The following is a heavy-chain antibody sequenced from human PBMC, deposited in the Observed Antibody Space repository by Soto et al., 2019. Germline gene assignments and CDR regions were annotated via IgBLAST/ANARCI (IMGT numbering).Heavy chain of an antibody. CDR1: GGSISSYY. V-gene: IGHV4-59*01. D-gene: IGHD5-12*01. CDR2: IYYSGST. J-gene: IGHJ4*02. Sequence: SETLSLTCTVSGGSISSYYWSWIRQPPGKGLEWIGYIYYSGSTNYNPSLKSRVTISVDTSKNQFSLKLSSVTAADTAVYYCARDRATQPLYFDYWGKGTLVKSPQ. CDR3: ARDRATQPLYFDY.